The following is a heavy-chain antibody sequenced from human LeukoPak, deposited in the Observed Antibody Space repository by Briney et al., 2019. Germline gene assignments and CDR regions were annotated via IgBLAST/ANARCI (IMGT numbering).Heavy chain of an antibody. CDR3: AKEREGYCTNGVCLGWDIYYYYYGMDV. CDR1: GLTLSSYG. Sequence: GRSRTLSCVLSGLTLSSYGMHWVRQAPGKGLEWVAFILYEGSKKYYADSVKGRFANTRDNSKNPLYLKMNSLRAEDTAVYYCAKEREGYCTNGVCLGWDIYYYYYGMDVWGQGTTVTVSS. V-gene: IGHV3-30*18. D-gene: IGHD2-8*01. J-gene: IGHJ6*02. CDR2: ILYEGSKK.